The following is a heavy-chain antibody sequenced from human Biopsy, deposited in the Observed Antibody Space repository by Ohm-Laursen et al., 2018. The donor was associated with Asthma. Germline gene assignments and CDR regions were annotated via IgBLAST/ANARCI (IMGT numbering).Heavy chain of an antibody. D-gene: IGHD3-10*01. CDR3: ARKVRIIEIAGFFVFDF. CDR2: INPRTGAI. CDR1: GYTFTAND. V-gene: IGHV1-2*02. Sequence: SVKVSCKASGYTFTANDVHWLRQAPGQRLEWMGWINPRTGAITYAPNFHDRLTLTRDTSTATVFLELNRPTSADAAVYYCARKVRIIEIAGFFVFDFWGQGTMVSVSS. J-gene: IGHJ3*01.